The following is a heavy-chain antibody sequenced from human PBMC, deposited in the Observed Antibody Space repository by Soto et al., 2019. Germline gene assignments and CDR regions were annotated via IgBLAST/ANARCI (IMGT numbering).Heavy chain of an antibody. D-gene: IGHD4-17*01. CDR1: GGTFSSYA. CDR2: IIPIFGTA. V-gene: IGHV1-69*13. CDR3: ARNTGDSHGDYANY. Sequence: SVKVSCKASGGTFSSYAISWVRQAPGQGLEWMGGIIPIFGTANYAQRFQGRVTITADESTSTAYMELSSLRSEDTAVYYCARNTGDSHGDYANYWGQGTLVTVSS. J-gene: IGHJ4*02.